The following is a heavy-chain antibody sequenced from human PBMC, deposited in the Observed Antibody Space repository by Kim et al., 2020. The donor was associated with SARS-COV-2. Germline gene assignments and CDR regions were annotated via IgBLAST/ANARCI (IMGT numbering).Heavy chain of an antibody. CDR1: GYTFTSYA. Sequence: ASVKVSCKASGYTFTSYAMHWVRQAPGQRLEWMGWINAGNGNTKYSQKFQGRVTITRDTSASTAYMELSSLRSEDTAVYYCARVITMVRGYGMDVWGQGTTVTVSS. CDR2: INAGNGNT. D-gene: IGHD3-10*01. J-gene: IGHJ6*02. V-gene: IGHV1-3*01. CDR3: ARVITMVRGYGMDV.